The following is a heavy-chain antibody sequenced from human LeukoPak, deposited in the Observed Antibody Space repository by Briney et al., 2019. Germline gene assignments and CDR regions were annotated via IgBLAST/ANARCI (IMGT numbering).Heavy chain of an antibody. CDR1: GYTFTSYY. CDR3: ARTHDYGDYYGMDV. CDR2: INPNSGGT. V-gene: IGHV1-2*02. J-gene: IGHJ6*02. Sequence: ASVKVSCKASGYTFTSYYMHWVRQAPGQGLEWMGWINPNSGGTNYAQKFQGRVTMTRDTSISTAYMELSRLRSDDTAVYYCARTHDYGDYYGMDVWGQGTTVTVSS. D-gene: IGHD4-17*01.